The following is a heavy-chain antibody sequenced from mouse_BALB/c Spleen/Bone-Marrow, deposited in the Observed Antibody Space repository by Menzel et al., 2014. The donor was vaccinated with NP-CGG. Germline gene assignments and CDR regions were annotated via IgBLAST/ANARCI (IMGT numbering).Heavy chain of an antibody. Sequence: QVQLQQSGTELAKPGASVKLSCTASGYTFTNYWMPWVKQRPGQGLEWIAYINPTTDYTEYNQKFKYKATLTADKSSSTAYMQLSSLTSEGSAVYYCARLHDSWGQGTTLTVSS. CDR2: INPTTDYT. CDR1: GYTFTNYW. J-gene: IGHJ2*01. D-gene: IGHD2-12*01. CDR3: ARLHDS. V-gene: IGHV1-7*01.